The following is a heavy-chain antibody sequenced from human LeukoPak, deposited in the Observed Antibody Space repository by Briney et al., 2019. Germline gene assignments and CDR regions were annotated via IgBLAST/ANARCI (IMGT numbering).Heavy chain of an antibody. CDR2: IYTSGST. Sequence: PSETLSLTCTVSGGSISSGSYYWSWLRPPAGKGLEWIGRIYTSGSTNSNPSLKSRVTISVDTSKNQFSLKLSSVTAADTAVYYCARVTADAFDIWGQGTMVTVSS. CDR1: GGSISSGSYY. J-gene: IGHJ3*02. D-gene: IGHD5-18*01. CDR3: ARVTADAFDI. V-gene: IGHV4-61*02.